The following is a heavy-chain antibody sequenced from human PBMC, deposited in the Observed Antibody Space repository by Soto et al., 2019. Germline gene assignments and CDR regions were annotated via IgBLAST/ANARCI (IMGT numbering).Heavy chain of an antibody. CDR1: GYNFTNYW. CDR2: IDPSDSYT. Sequence: PGESLKISCKGSGYNFTNYWIGWVRQMPGKGLEWMGRIDPSDSYTNYSPSFQGHVTISADKSISTAYLQWSSLKASDTAMYYCARLHHPDYYYGMDVWGQGTTVTVSS. CDR3: ARLHHPDYYYGMDV. V-gene: IGHV5-10-1*01. J-gene: IGHJ6*02.